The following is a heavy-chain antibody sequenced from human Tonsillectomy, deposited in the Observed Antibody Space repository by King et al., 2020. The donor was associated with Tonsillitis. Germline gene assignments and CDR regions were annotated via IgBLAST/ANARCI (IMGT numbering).Heavy chain of an antibody. CDR3: ARSPNHCSGGSCRRAGGNWFDP. Sequence: LQLQESGPGLVKPSETLSLTCTVSGGSISSSSYYWGWIRQPPGKGLEWIGSIYYSGSTYYNPSLKSRVTISVDTSKNQFSLKLSSVTAADTAVYYCARSPNHCSGGSCRRAGGNWFDPWGQGTLVTVSS. D-gene: IGHD2-15*01. CDR1: GGSISSSSYY. CDR2: IYYSGST. V-gene: IGHV4-39*01. J-gene: IGHJ5*02.